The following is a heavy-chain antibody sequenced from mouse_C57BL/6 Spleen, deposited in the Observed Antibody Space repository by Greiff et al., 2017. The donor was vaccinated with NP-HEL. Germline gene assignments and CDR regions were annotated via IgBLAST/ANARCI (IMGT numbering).Heavy chain of an antibody. V-gene: IGHV5-9-1*02. Sequence: EVKVVESGEGLVKPGGSLKLSCAASGFTFSSYAMSWVRQTPEKRLEWVAYISSGGDYIYYADTVKGRFTISRDNARNTLYLQMSSLKSEDTAMYYCTRAGLPSYYGIDYWGQGTTLTVSS. CDR1: GFTFSSYA. D-gene: IGHD1-1*01. J-gene: IGHJ2*01. CDR3: TRAGLPSYYGIDY. CDR2: ISSGGDYI.